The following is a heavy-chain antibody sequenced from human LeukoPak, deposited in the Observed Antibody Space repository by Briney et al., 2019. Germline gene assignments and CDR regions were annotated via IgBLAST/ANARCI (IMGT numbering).Heavy chain of an antibody. CDR2: IYHSGST. V-gene: IGHV4-4*02. Sequence: PSETLSLTCAVSGGSISSSNWWSWVRQPPGKGLEWIGEIYHSGSTNYNPSLKSRVTISVDKSKNQFSLKLSSVTAADTAVYYCARDLEGSYYDSSGGFDYWGQGTLVTVSS. CDR3: ARDLEGSYYDSSGGFDY. D-gene: IGHD3-22*01. J-gene: IGHJ4*02. CDR1: GGSISSSNW.